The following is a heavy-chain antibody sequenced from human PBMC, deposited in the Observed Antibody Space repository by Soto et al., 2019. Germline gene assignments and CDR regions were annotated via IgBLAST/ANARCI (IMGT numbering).Heavy chain of an antibody. V-gene: IGHV6-1*01. CDR2: TYYRSRFFS. CDR1: GDSVSSYSAA. Sequence: SQTLSLTCAISGDSVSSYSAAWNWIRQSPSGGLEWLGRTYYRSRFFSDYAESVKSRIIINPDTSKNQFSPQLKSVTPEDTAVYYCPLFGVVIMGYFDYWGQGALVTVSS. CDR3: PLFGVVIMGYFDY. J-gene: IGHJ4*02. D-gene: IGHD3-3*01.